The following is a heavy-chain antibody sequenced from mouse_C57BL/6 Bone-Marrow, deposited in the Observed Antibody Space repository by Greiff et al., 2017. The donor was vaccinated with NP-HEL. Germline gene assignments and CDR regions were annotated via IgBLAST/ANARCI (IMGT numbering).Heavy chain of an antibody. CDR3: VRDYYYGSSYDWYFDV. Sequence: QQPGAELVMPGASVKLSCKASGYTFTSYWMHWVKQRPGQGLEWIGEIDPSDSYTNYNQKFKGKSTLTVDKSSSTAYMQLSSLTSEDSAVYYCVRDYYYGSSYDWYFDVWGTGTTVTVSS. D-gene: IGHD1-1*01. CDR1: GYTFTSYW. CDR2: IDPSDSYT. J-gene: IGHJ1*03. V-gene: IGHV1-69*01.